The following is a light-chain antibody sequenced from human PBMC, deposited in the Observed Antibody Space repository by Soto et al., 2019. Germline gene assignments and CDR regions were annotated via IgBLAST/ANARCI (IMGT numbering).Light chain of an antibody. J-gene: IGKJ5*01. CDR1: QDIAGY. CDR3: QQAYSFPIT. V-gene: IGKV1D-12*01. Sequence: EIQVTQFPSSACASVGDRVTVTCWASQDIAGYLAWYQHKPGRTPELLIHGASRLQSGVPARFSGSGSGTDFTLSINSLQPEDFATYYCQQAYSFPITFGQGTRLEI. CDR2: GAS.